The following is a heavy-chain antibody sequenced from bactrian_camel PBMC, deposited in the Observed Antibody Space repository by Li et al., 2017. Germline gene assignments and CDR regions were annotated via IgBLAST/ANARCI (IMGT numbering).Heavy chain of an antibody. CDR1: GNMFSRLW. CDR3: VAALNRYSRRY. CDR2: IDSDGST. D-gene: IGHD2*01. Sequence: QLVESGGGSVQAGGSLRLSCEASGNMFSRLWMAWSRQAPGKEREEVARIDSDGSTSYGDFVKGRFTISKENAKNTLYLQMNSLKPEDTAIYYCVAALNRYSRRYWGQGTQVTVS. V-gene: IGHV3S53*01. J-gene: IGHJ4*01.